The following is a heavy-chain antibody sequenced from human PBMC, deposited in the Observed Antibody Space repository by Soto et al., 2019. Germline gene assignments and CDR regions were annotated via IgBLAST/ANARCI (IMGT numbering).Heavy chain of an antibody. J-gene: IGHJ4*02. V-gene: IGHV3-30*18. CDR3: AKEGGLSGSYYISSSFYFAY. Sequence: WGSLRLSCVASGFTFSSYGMHWVRQAPGKGLEWVAIISYDGSNTYYADSVKGRFTISRDNSKNTLYLQMNSLRAEDTSVYYCAKEGGLSGSYYISSSFYFAYWGQGTLVTVSS. CDR2: ISYDGSNT. D-gene: IGHD1-26*01. CDR1: GFTFSSYG.